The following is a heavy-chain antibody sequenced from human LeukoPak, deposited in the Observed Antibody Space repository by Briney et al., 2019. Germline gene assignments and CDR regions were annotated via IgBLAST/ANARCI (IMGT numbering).Heavy chain of an antibody. V-gene: IGHV3-21*04. CDR3: TRNSGWYGLS. D-gene: IGHD6-19*01. Sequence: GGSLRLSCAASGFTFSRYTMNWVRQAPGKGLEWVSSISTSSIYIYYADSVKGRFTISRDNAKNSLYLQMNSLRAEDTAVYYCTRNSGWYGLSWGQGTLVTVSS. J-gene: IGHJ1*01. CDR2: ISTSSIYI. CDR1: GFTFSRYT.